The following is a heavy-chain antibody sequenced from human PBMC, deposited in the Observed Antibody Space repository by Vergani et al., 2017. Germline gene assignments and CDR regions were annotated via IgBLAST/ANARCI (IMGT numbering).Heavy chain of an antibody. CDR1: GYSISSGYY. J-gene: IGHJ5*02. D-gene: IGHD3-3*01. Sequence: QVQLQGSGPGLVKPSETLSLTCTVSGYSISSGYYWGWIRQPPGKGLEWIGSIYHSGSTYYNPSLKSRVTISVDTSKNQFSLKLSSVTAADTAVYYCARDWGDYDFWSGYYSRNWFDPWGQGTLVTVSS. CDR3: ARDWGDYDFWSGYYSRNWFDP. CDR2: IYHSGST. V-gene: IGHV4-38-2*02.